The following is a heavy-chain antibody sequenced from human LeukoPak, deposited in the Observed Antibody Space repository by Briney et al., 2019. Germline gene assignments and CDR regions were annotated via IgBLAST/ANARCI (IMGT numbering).Heavy chain of an antibody. V-gene: IGHV3-30-3*01. Sequence: GGSLRLSCAASGFTFSSYAMHWVRQAPGKGLEWVAVISYDGSNKYYADSVKGRFTISRDNSKNTLYLQMNSLRAEDTAVYYCARDLGGSYDYWGQGTLVTASS. CDR3: ARDLGGSYDY. D-gene: IGHD2-15*01. CDR1: GFTFSSYA. J-gene: IGHJ4*02. CDR2: ISYDGSNK.